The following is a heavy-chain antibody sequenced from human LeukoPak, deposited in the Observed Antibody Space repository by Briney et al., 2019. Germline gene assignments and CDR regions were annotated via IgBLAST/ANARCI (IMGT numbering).Heavy chain of an antibody. D-gene: IGHD5-12*01. J-gene: IGHJ4*02. V-gene: IGHV3-49*04. CDR2: IRSKAYGGTT. CDR3: TRVIVATKDY. CDR1: GFTFGDYA. Sequence: GGSLRLSCTGSGFTFGDYAMNWVRQAPGKGLEWVGFIRSKAYGGTTEYAASVKGGFTISRDDSKSIAYLQMNSLKTEDTAVYYCTRVIVATKDYWGQGTLVTVSS.